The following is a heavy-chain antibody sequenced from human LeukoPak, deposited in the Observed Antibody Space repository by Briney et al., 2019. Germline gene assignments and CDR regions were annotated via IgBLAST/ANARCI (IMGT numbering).Heavy chain of an antibody. CDR2: MNPNSGNT. CDR1: GYTFTSYD. V-gene: IGHV1-8*03. CDR3: ARGHNPYYYYYMDV. J-gene: IGHJ6*03. Sequence: ASVKVSCKASGYTFTSYDINWVRQATGQGLEWMGWMNPNSGNTGYAQKFQGRVTITRNTSISTAYMELSSLRSEDTAVYYCARGHNPYYYYYMDVWGKGTTVTVSS. D-gene: IGHD1-1*01.